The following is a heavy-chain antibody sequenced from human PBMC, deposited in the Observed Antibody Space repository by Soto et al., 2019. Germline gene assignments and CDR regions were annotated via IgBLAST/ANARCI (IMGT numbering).Heavy chain of an antibody. CDR3: VRAYTRVTGGDY. D-gene: IGHD6-13*01. V-gene: IGHV2-5*02. CDR1: GFSVNTSGVA. J-gene: IGHJ4*02. CDR2: IYWDDDK. Sequence: QVTLKESGPTLVKPTQTLTLTCTPSGFSVNTSGVAVGWVRQPPGKVLEWLALIYWDDDKRYSPSLKRRLTIIKDSSKNLVVLTMTNMDPVDTATYYSVRAYTRVTGGDYWGQGTLVTVSS.